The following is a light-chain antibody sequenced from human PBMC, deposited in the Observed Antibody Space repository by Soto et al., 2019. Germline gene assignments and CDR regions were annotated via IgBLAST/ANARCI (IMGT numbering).Light chain of an antibody. J-gene: IGKJ1*01. V-gene: IGKV1-5*03. CDR2: KAS. CDR3: QQYNGNSET. CDR1: ESISSW. Sequence: DVQMTQSPSTLSASVGDRVTITCRASESISSWLAWYQQKPGKAPKVLIYKASSLQIGVQSRFSGSGFGTEFTLTISSLQPDDFASYYCQQYNGNSETFGQGTKVEIK.